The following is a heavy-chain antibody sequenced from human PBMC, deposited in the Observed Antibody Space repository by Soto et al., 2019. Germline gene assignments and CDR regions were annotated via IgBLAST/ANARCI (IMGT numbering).Heavy chain of an antibody. CDR1: GGSISSYY. CDR2: IYYSGST. Sequence: TSETLSLTCTVSGGSISSYYWSWIRQPPGKGLEWIGYIYYSGSTNYNPSLKSRVTISVDTSKNQFSLKLSSVTAADTAVYYCARHANCSGGSCFYYYYYYMDVWGKGTTVTVSS. V-gene: IGHV4-59*08. J-gene: IGHJ6*03. D-gene: IGHD2-15*01. CDR3: ARHANCSGGSCFYYYYYYMDV.